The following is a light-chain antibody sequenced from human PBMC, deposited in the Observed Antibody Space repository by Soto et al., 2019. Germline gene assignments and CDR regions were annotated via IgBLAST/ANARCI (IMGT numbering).Light chain of an antibody. Sequence: QSALTQPASVSGSPGQSITISCTGTSSDVGGYNYVSWYQQHPGKAPKLMIYDVSNRPSGVSNRFSGSKSGNTASLTISGLHAEDGADYYCSSYTSSSTSVVFGGGTKLTVL. CDR1: SSDVGGYNY. V-gene: IGLV2-14*01. CDR2: DVS. J-gene: IGLJ2*01. CDR3: SSYTSSSTSVV.